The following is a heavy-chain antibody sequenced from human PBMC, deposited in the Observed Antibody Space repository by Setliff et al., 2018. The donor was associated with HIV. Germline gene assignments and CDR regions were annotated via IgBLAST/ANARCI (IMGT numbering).Heavy chain of an antibody. J-gene: IGHJ4*01. CDR1: GYTFTDHD. CDR2: VDPADGET. Sequence: GASVKVSCKASGYTFTDHDIHWGHQAPGKGLEWMGRVDPADGETRYAEKFQGRVIIIADTSTHTAYMELSILRSEDTVIYYCATSRYCSGGSCPGEFWCHGTLVTVSS. V-gene: IGHV1-69-2*01. D-gene: IGHD2-15*01. CDR3: ATSRYCSGGSCPGEF.